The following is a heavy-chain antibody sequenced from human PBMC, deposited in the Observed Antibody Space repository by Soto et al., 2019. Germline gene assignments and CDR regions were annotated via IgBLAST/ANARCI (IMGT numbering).Heavy chain of an antibody. CDR3: ARDSLVPLRGVDWYFDL. CDR1: GFTFSSYG. CDR2: IWYDGSNK. V-gene: IGHV3-33*01. D-gene: IGHD6-6*01. Sequence: QVQLVESGGGVVQPGRSLRLSCAASGFTFSSYGMHWVRQAPGKGLEWVAVIWYDGSNKYYADSVKGRFTISRDNSKNTLYLQMNIPGAEDPAVYYCARDSLVPLRGVDWYFDLWGGGTLVTVSS. J-gene: IGHJ2*01.